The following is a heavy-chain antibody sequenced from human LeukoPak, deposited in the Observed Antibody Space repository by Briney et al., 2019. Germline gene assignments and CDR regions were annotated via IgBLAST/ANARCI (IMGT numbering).Heavy chain of an antibody. D-gene: IGHD3-22*01. CDR1: GFTSSNYW. V-gene: IGHV3-7*03. Sequence: GGSLRLSCVASGFTSSNYWMTWVRQAQGKGLEWVANIKEDGSEKNYVDSVKGRFTISRDNSKNTLYLQMNSLRAEDTAVYYCAREGDYYDSIWGQGTLVTVSS. J-gene: IGHJ4*02. CDR2: IKEDGSEK. CDR3: AREGDYYDSI.